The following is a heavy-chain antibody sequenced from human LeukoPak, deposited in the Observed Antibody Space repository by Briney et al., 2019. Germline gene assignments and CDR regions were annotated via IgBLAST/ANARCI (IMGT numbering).Heavy chain of an antibody. J-gene: IGHJ4*02. CDR2: ISGSGGST. CDR3: AKVYDSSGYYFNY. D-gene: IGHD3-22*01. V-gene: IGHV3-23*01. CDR1: GFTFSSYA. Sequence: PGGSLRLSCAASGFTFSSYAMSWVRQAPGKGLEWVSAISGSGGSTYYADSVKGRFTIPRDNSKNTLYLQMNSLRAEDTAVYYCAKVYDSSGYYFNYWGQGTLVTVSS.